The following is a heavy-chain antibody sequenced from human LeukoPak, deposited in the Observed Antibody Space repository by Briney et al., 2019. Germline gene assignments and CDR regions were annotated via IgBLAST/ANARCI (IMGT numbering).Heavy chain of an antibody. D-gene: IGHD5/OR15-5a*01. J-gene: IGHJ6*02. Sequence: PGGSLRLSCAASGISFSSYNMNWVRQAPGKGLEWVSYISTSSRTVYYADSVKGRFTIFRDNAKNSLYLQMNSLRDEDTAVYYCARDFYDTGGMVVWGRGTTVTVSS. CDR1: GISFSSYN. CDR2: ISTSSRTV. CDR3: ARDFYDTGGMVV. V-gene: IGHV3-48*02.